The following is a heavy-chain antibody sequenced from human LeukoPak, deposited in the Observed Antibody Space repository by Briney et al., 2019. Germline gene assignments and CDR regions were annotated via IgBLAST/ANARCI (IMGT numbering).Heavy chain of an antibody. D-gene: IGHD3-10*01. CDR2: FSGSGDST. Sequence: GGSLRLFCAASGFTFSSYAMSWVRQAPGKGLEWVSTFSGSGDSTYYADSVKGRFTISRDNSKNTLYLQMNSLRAEDTAVYYCAKRYYYGSGSYSSPYFDYWGQGTLVTVSS. J-gene: IGHJ4*02. V-gene: IGHV3-23*01. CDR3: AKRYYYGSGSYSSPYFDY. CDR1: GFTFSSYA.